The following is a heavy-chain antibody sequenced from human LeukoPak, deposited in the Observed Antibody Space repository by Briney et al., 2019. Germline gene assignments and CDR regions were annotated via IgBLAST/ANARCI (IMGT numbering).Heavy chain of an antibody. CDR1: GFTFSTYS. CDR2: ISTSSSTI. Sequence: TGGSLRLSCAASGFTFSTYSMNWVRQAPGKGLEWVSYISTSSSTIYYADSVKGRFTISRDNAKNSLYLQMNSLRAEATAVYYCAGGSDLGFWGQGTLVTVSS. J-gene: IGHJ4*02. D-gene: IGHD3-10*01. V-gene: IGHV3-48*01. CDR3: AGGSDLGF.